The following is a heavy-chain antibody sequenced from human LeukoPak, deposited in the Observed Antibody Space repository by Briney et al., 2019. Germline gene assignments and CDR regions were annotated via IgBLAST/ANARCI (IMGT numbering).Heavy chain of an antibody. CDR1: GFTFSSYA. CDR2: ISSNGGST. CDR3: AREGYNFGYWFDP. V-gene: IGHV3-64*01. Sequence: PGGSLRLSCAASGFTFSSYAVHWVRQAPGKGLEYVSAISSNGGSTYYANSVKGRFTISRDNSKNTLYLQMGSLRAEDMAVYYCAREGYNFGYWFDPWGQGTLVTVSS. D-gene: IGHD5-18*01. J-gene: IGHJ5*02.